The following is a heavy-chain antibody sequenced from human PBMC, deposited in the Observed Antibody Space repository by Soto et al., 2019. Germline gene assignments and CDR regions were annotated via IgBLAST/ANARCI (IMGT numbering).Heavy chain of an antibody. CDR1: GGTFSSYA. CDR3: AAVSTGDPVGDFWSGYYMGQRNNYAMDV. CDR2: IIPIFGTA. D-gene: IGHD3-3*01. V-gene: IGHV1-69*01. J-gene: IGHJ6*02. Sequence: VKVSCKASGGTFSSYAISWVRQAPGQGLEWMGGIIPIFGTANYAQKFQGRVTITADGSTSTAYMELSSLRSEDTAVYYCAAVSTGDPVGDFWSGYYMGQRNNYAMDVWGQGNPGHRLL.